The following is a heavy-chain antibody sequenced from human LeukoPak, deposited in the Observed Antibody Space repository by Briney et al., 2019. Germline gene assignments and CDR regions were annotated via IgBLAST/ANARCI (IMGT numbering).Heavy chain of an antibody. D-gene: IGHD4-11*01. V-gene: IGHV1-46*01. Sequence: ASVKVSCKASGYTFTSYYMHWVRQAPGQGLEWMGIINPSGGSTSYAQKFQGRVTMTRDTSTSTVYMELSSLRSEDTAVYYCARDQGYSNYRNYYYYYMDVWGKGTTVTVSS. CDR1: GYTFTSYY. J-gene: IGHJ6*03. CDR3: ARDQGYSNYRNYYYYYMDV. CDR2: INPSGGST.